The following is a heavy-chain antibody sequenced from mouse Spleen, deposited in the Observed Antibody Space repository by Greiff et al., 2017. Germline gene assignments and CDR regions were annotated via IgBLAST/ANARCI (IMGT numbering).Heavy chain of an antibody. CDR1: GYAFSSSW. CDR2: IYPGDGDT. D-gene: IGHD1-1*01. V-gene: IGHV1-82*01. Sequence: QVQLQQSGPELVKPGASVKISCKASGYAFSSSWKNWVKQRPGKGLEWIGRIYPGDGDTNYNGKFKGKATLTADKSSSTAYMQLSSLTSEDSAVYFCARYGYGSPYFDYWGQGTTLTVSS. CDR3: ARYGYGSPYFDY. J-gene: IGHJ2*01.